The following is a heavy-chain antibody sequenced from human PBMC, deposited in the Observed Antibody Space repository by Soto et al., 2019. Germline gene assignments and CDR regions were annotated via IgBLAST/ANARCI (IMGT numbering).Heavy chain of an antibody. CDR3: ARHRIMWENHMTTVISNDGLDT. V-gene: IGHV3-73*01. CDR2: MKRQGNNYAT. J-gene: IGHJ3*02. D-gene: IGHD4-4*01. Sequence: EVQLVESGGGLVQPGGSLTISCVASGFTFSVSAMHLVRQASGKGLEWLGRMKRQGNNYATAYAAAVQGRFTISRDDSKNTTYLHISSLKTEDTDVYYCARHRIMWENHMTTVISNDGLDTLGQWTLVTVSS. CDR1: GFTFSVSA.